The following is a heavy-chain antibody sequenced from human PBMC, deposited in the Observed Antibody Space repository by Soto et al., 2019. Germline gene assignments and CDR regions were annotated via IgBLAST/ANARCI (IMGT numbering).Heavy chain of an antibody. Sequence: GGSLRLSCAASGFSFSSYWMTWVRQAPGKGLEWVANIKEDGREKYYVASVKGRFTISRDNDKSLLYLQMDSLTPDDTAVYYCAGDGVRNGAYNGWLDPWGQGTLVTVSS. D-gene: IGHD3-16*01. CDR2: IKEDGREK. CDR3: AGDGVRNGAYNGWLDP. V-gene: IGHV3-7*03. J-gene: IGHJ5*02. CDR1: GFSFSSYW.